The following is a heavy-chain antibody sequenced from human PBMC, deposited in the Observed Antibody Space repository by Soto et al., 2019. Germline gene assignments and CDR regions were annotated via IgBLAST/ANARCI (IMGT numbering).Heavy chain of an antibody. D-gene: IGHD2-8*01. CDR2: ISAYNGNT. CDR1: GYTFTSYG. V-gene: IGHV1-18*01. Sequence: ASVKVSCKASGYTFTSYGISWVRQAPGQGLEWMGWISAYNGNTNYAQKLQGRVTMTTDTSTSTAYMELRSLRSDDTAVYYCASASGYCTNGVCYSYYWGQGTLVTVS. J-gene: IGHJ4*02. CDR3: ASASGYCTNGVCYSYY.